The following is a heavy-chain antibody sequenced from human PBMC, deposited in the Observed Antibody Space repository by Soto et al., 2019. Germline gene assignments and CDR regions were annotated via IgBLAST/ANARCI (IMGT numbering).Heavy chain of an antibody. Sequence: PGGSLRLSCAASGFTFSSYAMHWVRQAPGKGLEWVAVISYDGSNKYYADSVKGRFTISRDNSKNTLYLQMNSLRAEDTAVYYCAREVVVVPAASPYFDYWGQGTLVTVSS. V-gene: IGHV3-30-3*01. J-gene: IGHJ4*02. D-gene: IGHD2-2*01. CDR2: ISYDGSNK. CDR1: GFTFSSYA. CDR3: AREVVVVPAASPYFDY.